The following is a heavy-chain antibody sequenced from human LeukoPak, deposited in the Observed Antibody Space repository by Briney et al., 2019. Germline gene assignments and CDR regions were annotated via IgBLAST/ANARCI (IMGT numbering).Heavy chain of an antibody. J-gene: IGHJ4*02. D-gene: IGHD3-9*01. Sequence: GGSLRLSCEASGFTFSTYPMHWVRQAPDKGLEWVAMISHHGSNEYYADSVKGRFTISRDNSKNTLYLQMNNPRVEDTAVYYCARVHDTTGYYHYFDSWGQGTLVTVSS. V-gene: IGHV3-30*14. CDR1: GFTFSTYP. CDR3: ARVHDTTGYYHYFDS. CDR2: ISHHGSNE.